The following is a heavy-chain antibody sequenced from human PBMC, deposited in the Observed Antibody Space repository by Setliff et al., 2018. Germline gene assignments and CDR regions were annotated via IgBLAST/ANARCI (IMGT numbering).Heavy chain of an antibody. CDR2: ISSSSSYI. V-gene: IGHV3-21*01. D-gene: IGHD5-18*01. Sequence: GGSLRLSCAASGFTFSSYSLNWVRQAPGKGLEWVSSISSSSSYIYYADSVQGRFTISRDNAKNSLYLQMNSLGAEDTAVYYCARAADSYGPPRSYMDVWGKGTTVTVSS. CDR1: GFTFSSYS. J-gene: IGHJ6*03. CDR3: ARAADSYGPPRSYMDV.